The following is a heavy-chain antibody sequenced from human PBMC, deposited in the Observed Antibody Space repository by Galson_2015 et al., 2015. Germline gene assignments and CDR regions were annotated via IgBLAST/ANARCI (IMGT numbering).Heavy chain of an antibody. D-gene: IGHD4-23*01. V-gene: IGHV3-23*01. J-gene: IGHJ3*02. CDR3: AKAPYVGNRGGAFEI. CDR2: LNDRGANT. CDR1: GFTFSSYA. Sequence: SLRLSCAASGFTFSSYAMSWVRQAPGKGLEWVSSLNDRGANTFYADSVKGRFTISRDNSKNTLYLQLSSLRAEDTAVYYCAKAPYVGNRGGAFEIWGQGTMVTVSS.